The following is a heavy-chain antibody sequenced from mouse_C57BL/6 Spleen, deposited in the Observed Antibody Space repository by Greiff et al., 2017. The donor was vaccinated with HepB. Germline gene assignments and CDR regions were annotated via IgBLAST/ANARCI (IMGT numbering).Heavy chain of an antibody. CDR1: GYTFTDYY. CDR2: INPNNGGT. Sequence: EVQLQQSGPELVKPGASVKISCKASGYTFTDYYMNWVKQSHGKSLEWIGDINPNNGGTSYNQKFKGKATLTVDKSSSTAYMELRSLTSEDSAVYYCTYDYDGTGRFDYWGQGTTLTVSS. CDR3: TYDYDGTGRFDY. D-gene: IGHD2-4*01. J-gene: IGHJ2*01. V-gene: IGHV1-26*01.